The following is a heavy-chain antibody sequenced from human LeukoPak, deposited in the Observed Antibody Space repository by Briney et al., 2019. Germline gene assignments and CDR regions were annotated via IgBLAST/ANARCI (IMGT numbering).Heavy chain of an antibody. CDR1: GGSISSYY. J-gene: IGHJ3*02. Sequence: PSETLSLTCTVSGGSISSYYWSWIRQPPGKGLEWIGYIYYSGSTNYNPSLKSRVTISVDTSKNQFSLKLSSVTAADTAVYYCARGYDILTGYQGNAFDIWGQGTMVTVSS. CDR3: ARGYDILTGYQGNAFDI. V-gene: IGHV4-59*01. CDR2: IYYSGST. D-gene: IGHD3-9*01.